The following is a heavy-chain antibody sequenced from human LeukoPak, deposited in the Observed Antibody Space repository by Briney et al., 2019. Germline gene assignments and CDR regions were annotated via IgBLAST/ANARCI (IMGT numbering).Heavy chain of an antibody. J-gene: IGHJ4*02. CDR1: GFTFSSYD. CDR2: IFGSGGSL. V-gene: IGHV3-23*01. D-gene: IGHD5-18*01. Sequence: GGSLRLSCEASGFTFSSYDMSWVRQAPGKGLEWVAGIFGSGGSLHYADPVKGRFTISRDNSRNTVYLQINSLRAEDTAVYYCGKTTVGYSSGQKPAWPVDYWGQGTLVTVSS. CDR3: GKTTVGYSSGQKPAWPVDY.